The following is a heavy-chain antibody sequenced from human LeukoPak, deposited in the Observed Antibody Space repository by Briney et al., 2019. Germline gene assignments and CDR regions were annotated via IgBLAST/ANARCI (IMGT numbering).Heavy chain of an antibody. J-gene: IGHJ5*02. CDR2: ISGSGGST. D-gene: IGHD1-26*01. CDR3: AKEWELMFDP. Sequence: QTSETLSLTCAVYGGSFSGYYWSWVRQAPGKGLEWVSAISGSGGSTYYADSVKGRFTISRDNSKNTLYLQMNSLRAEDTAVYYCAKEWELMFDPWGQGTLVTVSS. V-gene: IGHV3-23*01. CDR1: GGSFSGYY.